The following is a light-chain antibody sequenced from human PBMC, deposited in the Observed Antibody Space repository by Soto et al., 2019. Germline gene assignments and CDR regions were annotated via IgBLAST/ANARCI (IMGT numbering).Light chain of an antibody. CDR3: CSYAGSYTYV. V-gene: IGLV2-11*01. CDR2: DVS. CDR1: SSDVGSYSY. Sequence: QSVLTQPRSVSGSPGQSVTISCTGTSSDVGSYSYVSWYHQHPGKAPELMIYDVSKRPSGVPDRFSGAKSGNTASLTISGLQAGDEADYYCCSYAGSYTYVFGTGTKLTV. J-gene: IGLJ1*01.